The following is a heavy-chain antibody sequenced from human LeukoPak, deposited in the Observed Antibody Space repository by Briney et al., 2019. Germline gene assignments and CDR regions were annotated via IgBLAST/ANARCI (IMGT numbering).Heavy chain of an antibody. CDR1: GGTFSSYA. V-gene: IGHV1-69*13. D-gene: IGHD2-2*01. CDR3: ARDSAIVVVPAAHTAGWFDP. Sequence: SVKVSCKASGGTFSSYAISWVRQAPGQGLEWMGGIIPIFGTANYAQKLQGRVTITADESTSTAYMELSSLRSEDTAVYYCARDSAIVVVPAAHTAGWFDPWGQGTLVTVSS. J-gene: IGHJ5*02. CDR2: IIPIFGTA.